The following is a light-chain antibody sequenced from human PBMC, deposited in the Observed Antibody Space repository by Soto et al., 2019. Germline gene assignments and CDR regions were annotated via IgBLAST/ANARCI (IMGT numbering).Light chain of an antibody. CDR2: DVH. J-gene: IGLJ1*01. V-gene: IGLV1-51*01. CDR3: GSWDSSLSAYV. CDR1: TFNIGGNS. Sequence: QSAVTQPPSVFATPGQNVTNSCFGNTFNIGGNSVSWHLQLPGPATNLHVYDVHKQPSGIPARFSGSTSGPTATLDITGFQTGDEADYYCGSWDSSLSAYVFGTGTKVTVL.